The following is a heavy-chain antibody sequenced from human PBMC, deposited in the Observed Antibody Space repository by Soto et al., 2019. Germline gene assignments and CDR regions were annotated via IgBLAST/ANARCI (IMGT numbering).Heavy chain of an antibody. J-gene: IGHJ6*03. D-gene: IGHD6-19*01. Sequence: QDQLVQSGAEVKKPGASVTVSCKASGYSFTNYGVTWVRQAPGQGLEWMGWISAFNGNTQYAQNLQGRVTMTTDASTSTAYMEMRSLRSDDTAVYYCARARGVAPPVAGNTHYYYYMDVWGKGTTVTVSS. V-gene: IGHV1-18*01. CDR2: ISAFNGNT. CDR3: ARARGVAPPVAGNTHYYYYMDV. CDR1: GYSFTNYG.